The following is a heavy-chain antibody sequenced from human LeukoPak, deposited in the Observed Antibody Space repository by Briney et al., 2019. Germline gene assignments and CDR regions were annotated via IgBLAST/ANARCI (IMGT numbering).Heavy chain of an antibody. J-gene: IGHJ5*02. CDR1: RASVTSVGFY. Sequence: PSETLSLTCSVSRASVTSVGFYWRWLRQPPGKGLEWIATVYYTGSTYYNPSLKSRVTISIDTSKNQFSLNLRSVIAADTAVYYCARHSGSGSLSRPFDPWGQGTLVTVSS. CDR3: ARHSGSGSLSRPFDP. CDR2: VYYTGST. D-gene: IGHD3-10*01. V-gene: IGHV4-39*01.